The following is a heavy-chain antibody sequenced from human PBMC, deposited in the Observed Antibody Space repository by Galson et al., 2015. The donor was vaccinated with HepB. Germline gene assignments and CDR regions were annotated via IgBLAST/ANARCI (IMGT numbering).Heavy chain of an antibody. J-gene: IGHJ4*02. CDR1: GFTFSSYE. Sequence: SLRLSCAASGFTFSSYEMNWVRQAPGKGLEWVSYISSSGSTIYYADSVKGRFTISRDNAKNSLYLQMNSLRAEGTAVYYCARDPGIYSGYDPFDYWGQGTLVTVSS. V-gene: IGHV3-48*03. CDR3: ARDPGIYSGYDPFDY. D-gene: IGHD5-12*01. CDR2: ISSSGSTI.